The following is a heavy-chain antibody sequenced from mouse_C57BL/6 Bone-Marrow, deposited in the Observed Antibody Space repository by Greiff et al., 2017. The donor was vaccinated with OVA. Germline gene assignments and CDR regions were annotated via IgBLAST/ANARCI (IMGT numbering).Heavy chain of an antibody. Sequence: QVHVKQPGAELVMPGASVKLSCKASGYTFTSYWMHWVKQRPGQGLEWIGEIDPSDSYTNYNQKFKGKSTLTVDKSSSTAYMQLSSLTSEDSAVYYCARWGSNYVDYAMDYWGQGTSVTVSS. V-gene: IGHV1-69*01. CDR3: ARWGSNYVDYAMDY. J-gene: IGHJ4*01. CDR1: GYTFTSYW. CDR2: IDPSDSYT. D-gene: IGHD2-5*01.